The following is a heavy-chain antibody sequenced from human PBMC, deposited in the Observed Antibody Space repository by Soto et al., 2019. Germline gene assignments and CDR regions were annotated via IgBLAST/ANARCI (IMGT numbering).Heavy chain of an antibody. Sequence: PSETLSLTFSVSGGSISSDYWSWIRQPPGKGQEWIGSIYFSGTTFYNPSLKTRVTISRDTSKNQFSLKLNSVTAADTAVYYCARRLIVATIDYWGQRTLVTVSS. CDR2: IYFSGTT. V-gene: IGHV4-59*05. CDR3: ARRLIVATIDY. CDR1: GGSISSDY. J-gene: IGHJ4*02. D-gene: IGHD5-12*01.